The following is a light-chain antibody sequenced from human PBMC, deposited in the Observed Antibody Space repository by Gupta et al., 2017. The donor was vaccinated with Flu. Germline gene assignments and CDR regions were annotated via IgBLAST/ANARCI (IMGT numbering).Light chain of an antibody. CDR2: AAS. Sequence: TATITCWDSQNISTYLAWYQQKPGKPPKLLISAASTLEGGVPTSFSGSGSGTDFTLTISSLQPEDVATYYCQQDVKVPGTFGQGTKVEIK. CDR1: QNISTY. CDR3: QQDVKVPGT. J-gene: IGKJ1*01. V-gene: IGKV1-12*01.